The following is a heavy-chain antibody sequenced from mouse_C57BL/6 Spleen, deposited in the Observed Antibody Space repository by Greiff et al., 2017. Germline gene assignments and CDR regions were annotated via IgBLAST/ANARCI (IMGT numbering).Heavy chain of an antibody. CDR3: TRTLYYYGTSYYLDY. V-gene: IGHV1-15*01. J-gene: IGHJ2*01. CDR1: GYTFTDYE. D-gene: IGHD1-1*01. CDR2: IDPETGGT. Sequence: QVQLQQSGAELVRPGASVTLSCKASGYTFTDYEMHWVKQTPVHGLEWIGAIDPETGGTAYNQKFKGQAILTVDKSSSTAYMELRSLTSEDSAVYYCTRTLYYYGTSYYLDYWGQGTTLTVSS.